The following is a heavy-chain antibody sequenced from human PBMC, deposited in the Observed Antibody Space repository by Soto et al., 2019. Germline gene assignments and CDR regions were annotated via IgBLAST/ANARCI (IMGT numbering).Heavy chain of an antibody. V-gene: IGHV3-53*02. J-gene: IGHJ3*02. CDR2: IYSGGST. D-gene: IGHD6-13*01. Sequence: EVQLVETGGGLIQPGGSLRLSCAASGFTVSSNYKSWVRQAPGKGLEWVSVIYSGGSTYYADSVKGRFTISRDNSKNTLYLQMNSLRAEDTAVYYCARSRGSSWLGYGNAFDIWGQGTMVTVSS. CDR1: GFTVSSNY. CDR3: ARSRGSSWLGYGNAFDI.